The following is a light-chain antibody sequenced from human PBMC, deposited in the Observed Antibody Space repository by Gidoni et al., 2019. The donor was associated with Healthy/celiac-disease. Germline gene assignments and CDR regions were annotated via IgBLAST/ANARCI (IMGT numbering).Light chain of an antibody. CDR2: AAS. V-gene: IGKV1-39*01. J-gene: IGKJ3*01. CDR1: QSISSY. CDR3: QQSYSTSIFT. Sequence: DIQMTQSPSSLSASVGDRVTITCRASQSISSYLNWYQQKPGKAPKLLIYAASSLQSGVPSRFSGSGSGTDFTLTISSLQPEDFATYYCQQSYSTSIFTFGPXTKVDIK.